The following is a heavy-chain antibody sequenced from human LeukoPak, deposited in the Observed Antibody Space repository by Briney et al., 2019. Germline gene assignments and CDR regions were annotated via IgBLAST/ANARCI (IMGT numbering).Heavy chain of an antibody. Sequence: SETLSLTCAVSGYPINSNCFWGWIRQSPGKGLEWIGSFYHSASTYYNPSLKSRVSVSVDTSKNQFSLKLSSVTAADAAVYYCARSSNNWFDPWGQGTLVTVSS. CDR1: GYPINSNCF. J-gene: IGHJ5*02. V-gene: IGHV4-38-2*01. CDR2: FYHSAST. CDR3: ARSSNNWFDP.